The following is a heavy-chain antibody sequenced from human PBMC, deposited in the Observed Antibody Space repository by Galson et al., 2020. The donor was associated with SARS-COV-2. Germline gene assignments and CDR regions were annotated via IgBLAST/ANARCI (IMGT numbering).Heavy chain of an antibody. V-gene: IGHV3-11*06. CDR1: GFSFSDYY. CDR3: ERVNPIYCGTTSCDGRYFDP. D-gene: IGHD2-2*01. CDR2: ISSRSTYT. Sequence: GGSLRLSCAASGFSFSDYYMSWIRHAPGKGLEWVSYISSRSTYTTYADSVKGRFTISRDNSKTSLYPQMNGLRAEDTAVYYCERVNPIYCGTTSCDGRYFDPWGQGTLVTVSS. J-gene: IGHJ5*02.